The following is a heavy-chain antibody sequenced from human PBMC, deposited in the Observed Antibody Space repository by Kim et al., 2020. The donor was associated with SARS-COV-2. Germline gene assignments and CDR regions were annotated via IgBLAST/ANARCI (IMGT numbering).Heavy chain of an antibody. J-gene: IGHJ4*02. D-gene: IGHD5-12*01. V-gene: IGHV4-34*01. Sequence: SETLSLTCAVYGGSFSGYYWSWIRQPPGKGLEWIGEINHSGSTNYNQSLKSRVTISVDTSKNQFSLKLSSVTAADTAVYYCALRSDYYFDYWGQGTLVTVSS. CDR2: INHSGST. CDR1: GGSFSGYY. CDR3: ALRSDYYFDY.